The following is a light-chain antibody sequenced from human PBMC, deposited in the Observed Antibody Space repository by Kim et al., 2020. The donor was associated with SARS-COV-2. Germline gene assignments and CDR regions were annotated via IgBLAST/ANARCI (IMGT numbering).Light chain of an antibody. CDR2: NDN. CDR1: GSNVRNNP. V-gene: IGLV1-44*01. J-gene: IGLJ3*02. CDR3: GSWDDSLSGRV. Sequence: GHTVTLSYSGRGSNVRNNPLTWFQQVPGTAPKLLLSNDNQRPSGVPDRFSASTSGTSASLAISGLQSEDEAVYYCGSWDDSLSGRVFGGGTQLTVL.